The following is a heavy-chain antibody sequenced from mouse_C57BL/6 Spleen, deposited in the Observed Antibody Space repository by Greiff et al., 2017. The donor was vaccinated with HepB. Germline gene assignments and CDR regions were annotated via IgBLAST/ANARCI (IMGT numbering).Heavy chain of an antibody. J-gene: IGHJ2*01. CDR3: ARGGLGSSSYFDY. Sequence: EVKLQQSGPELVKPGASVKMSCKASGYTFTDYNMHWVKQSHGKSLEWIGYINPNNGGTSYNQKFKGKATLTVNKSSSTAYMELRSLTSEDSAVYYCARGGLGSSSYFDYWGQGTTLTVSS. CDR2: INPNNGGT. V-gene: IGHV1-22*01. CDR1: GYTFTDYN. D-gene: IGHD1-1*01.